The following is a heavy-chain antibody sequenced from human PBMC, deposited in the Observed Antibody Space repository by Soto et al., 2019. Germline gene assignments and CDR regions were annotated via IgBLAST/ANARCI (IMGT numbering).Heavy chain of an antibody. Sequence: VQLLESGGGLVQPGGSLRLSCAASGFTFSSFGVTWVRQAPGKGLEWVSAISGTGGSTYYADSVKGRFTISRDNSKNTLYLQMKSLRVEDTAVYYCAKSRYSGYDSLLSGAFDYWGQGSLVTVSS. V-gene: IGHV3-23*01. CDR3: AKSRYSGYDSLLSGAFDY. J-gene: IGHJ4*02. CDR2: ISGTGGST. D-gene: IGHD5-12*01. CDR1: GFTFSSFG.